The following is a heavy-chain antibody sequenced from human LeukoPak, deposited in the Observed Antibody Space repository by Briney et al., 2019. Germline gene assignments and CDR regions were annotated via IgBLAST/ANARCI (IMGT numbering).Heavy chain of an antibody. V-gene: IGHV3-30-3*01. CDR2: ISYDGSNK. CDR1: GFTFSSYA. Sequence: GRSLRLSCAASGFTFSSYAMHWVRQAPGKGLEWVAVISYDGSNKYYADSVKGRFTISRDNSKNTLYLQMNSLRAEDTAVYYCARDFYYDSSGYTRKEGNWFDPWGQGTLVTVSS. CDR3: ARDFYYDSSGYTRKEGNWFDP. D-gene: IGHD3-22*01. J-gene: IGHJ5*02.